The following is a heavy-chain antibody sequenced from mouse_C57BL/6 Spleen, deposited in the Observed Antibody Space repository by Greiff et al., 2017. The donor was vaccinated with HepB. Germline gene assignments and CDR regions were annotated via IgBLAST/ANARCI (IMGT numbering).Heavy chain of an antibody. CDR2: IYPGDGDT. Sequence: QVQLKQSGAELVKPGASVKISCKASGYAFSSYWMNWVKQRPGKGLEWIGQIYPGDGDTNYNGKFKGKATLTADKSSSTAYMQLSSLTSEDSAVYFCARRGGNYLAWFAYWGQGTLVTVSA. CDR1: GYAFSSYW. CDR3: ARRGGNYLAWFAY. D-gene: IGHD2-1*01. V-gene: IGHV1-80*01. J-gene: IGHJ3*01.